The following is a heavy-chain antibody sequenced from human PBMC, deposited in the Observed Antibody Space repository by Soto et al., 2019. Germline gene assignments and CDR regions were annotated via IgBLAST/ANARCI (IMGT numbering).Heavy chain of an antibody. CDR2: IIPIFGTA. CDR3: ASSRTTVTTGPHYYYGMDV. Sequence: SVKVSCKASGGTFSSYAISWVRQAPGQGLEWMGGIIPIFGTANYAQKFQGRVTITADESTSTAYMELSSLRSEDTAVYYCASSRTTVTTGPHYYYGMDVWGQGTTVTVSS. D-gene: IGHD4-4*01. V-gene: IGHV1-69*13. CDR1: GGTFSSYA. J-gene: IGHJ6*02.